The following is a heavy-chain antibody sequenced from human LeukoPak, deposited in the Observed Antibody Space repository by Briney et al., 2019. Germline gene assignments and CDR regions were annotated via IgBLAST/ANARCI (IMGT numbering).Heavy chain of an antibody. Sequence: GGSLRLSCAASGFTFSKYWMLWVRQAPGKGLEGVSRINTDGTVTTYADSVKGRFTVSRDNADNPMFLQMNSVREEDTAVYYCATKQWLAPPPDSWGQGTPVTVSS. CDR2: INTDGTVT. CDR1: GFTFSKYW. V-gene: IGHV3-74*01. D-gene: IGHD6-19*01. J-gene: IGHJ4*02. CDR3: ATKQWLAPPPDS.